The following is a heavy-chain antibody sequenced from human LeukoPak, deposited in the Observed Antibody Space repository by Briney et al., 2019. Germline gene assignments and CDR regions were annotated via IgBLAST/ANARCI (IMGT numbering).Heavy chain of an antibody. Sequence: SETLSLTCAVYGGSFSGYYWSWIRQPPGKGLEWIGEINHSGSTNYNPSLRSRVTISVDTSKNQFSLKLSSVTAADTAVYYCARSLDTAMVAAFDIWGQGTMVTVSS. D-gene: IGHD5-18*01. CDR1: GGSFSGYY. CDR3: ARSLDTAMVAAFDI. J-gene: IGHJ3*02. V-gene: IGHV4-34*01. CDR2: INHSGST.